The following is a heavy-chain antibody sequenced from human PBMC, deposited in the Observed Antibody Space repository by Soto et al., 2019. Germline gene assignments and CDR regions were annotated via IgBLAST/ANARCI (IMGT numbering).Heavy chain of an antibody. CDR2: IYYSGST. CDR3: ASPLGVATVGNYYYYMDV. V-gene: IGHV4-39*01. CDR1: GGSISSSSYY. Sequence: SETLSLTCTVSGGSISSSSYYWGWIRQPPGKGLEWIGSIYYSGSTYYNPSLKSRVTISVDTSKNQFSLKLSSVTAADTAVYYCASPLGVATVGNYYYYMDVWGKGTTVTVSS. D-gene: IGHD5-12*01. J-gene: IGHJ6*03.